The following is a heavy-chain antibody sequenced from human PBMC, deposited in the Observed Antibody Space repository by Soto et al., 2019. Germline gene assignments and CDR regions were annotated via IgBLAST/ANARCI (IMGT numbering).Heavy chain of an antibody. CDR3: EVTTGY. CDR1: GYTFTDYD. D-gene: IGHD2-21*02. CDR2: VSPDNGNA. J-gene: IGHJ4*02. V-gene: IGHV1-8*01. Sequence: QVQVVQSRAEVKKPGASVKVSCKISGYTFTDYDVNWVRQAPGQGLEWMGWVSPDNGNAGYAQHFQGRVTLTSDTYISTAYMELSSLTSEDKAVYYCEVTTGYWGQGTMVTVSS.